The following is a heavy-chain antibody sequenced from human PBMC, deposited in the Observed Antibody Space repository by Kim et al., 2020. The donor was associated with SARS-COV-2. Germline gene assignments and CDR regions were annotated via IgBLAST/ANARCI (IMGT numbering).Heavy chain of an antibody. CDR3: AKDISFFMIRFGGGSVGMDG. CDR1: GFTFNNFG. J-gene: IGHJ6*02. Sequence: GGSLRLSCAASGFTFNNFGMHWVRQAPGKGLEWVSLISYDGSKKYYADSLKGRFTISRDSSKNTLYLQMNRLRAEDTAVYFCAKDISFFMIRFGGGSVGMDGWGQGTTVTVS. D-gene: IGHD3-16*01. CDR2: ISYDGSKK. V-gene: IGHV3-30*18.